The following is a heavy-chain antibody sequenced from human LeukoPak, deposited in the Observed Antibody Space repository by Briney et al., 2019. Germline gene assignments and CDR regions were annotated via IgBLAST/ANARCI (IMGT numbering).Heavy chain of an antibody. V-gene: IGHV3-48*02. CDR3: ARGCSGGSCFGDFDY. J-gene: IGHJ4*02. CDR1: GFTFSSYG. Sequence: GGSLRLSCVASGFTFSSYGMNWVRQAPGKGLEWRSHICSRSSTIYYEDSVKGRFTISRDNAKNSLYLQMNSLRDEDTAVYYCARGCSGGSCFGDFDYWGQGTLGTVSS. D-gene: IGHD2-15*01. CDR2: ICSRSSTI.